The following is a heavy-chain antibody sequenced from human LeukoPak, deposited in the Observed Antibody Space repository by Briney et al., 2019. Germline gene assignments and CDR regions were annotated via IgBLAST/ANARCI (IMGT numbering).Heavy chain of an antibody. D-gene: IGHD1-7*01. Sequence: GRSLRLSCAASGFTFSSYGMHWVRQAPGKGLEWVAVISYDGSNKYYADSVKGRFTISRDNSKNTLYLQMNSLRAEDTAAYYCAKGITGTSPSVDYWGQGTLVTVSS. CDR1: GFTFSSYG. V-gene: IGHV3-30*18. J-gene: IGHJ4*02. CDR3: AKGITGTSPSVDY. CDR2: ISYDGSNK.